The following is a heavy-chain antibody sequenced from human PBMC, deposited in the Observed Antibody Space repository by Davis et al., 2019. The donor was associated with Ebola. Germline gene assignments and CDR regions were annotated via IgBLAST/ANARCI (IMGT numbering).Heavy chain of an antibody. CDR2: IWYVGSNK. J-gene: IGHJ3*02. CDR1: GFTFSSYG. CDR3: ARDESAFDI. Sequence: GGSLRLSCAASGFTFSSYGMHWVRQAPGKGLEWVAVIWYVGSNKYYADSVKGRFTISRDNSKNTLYLQMNSLRAEDTAVYYCARDESAFDIWGQGTMVTVSS. V-gene: IGHV3-33*01.